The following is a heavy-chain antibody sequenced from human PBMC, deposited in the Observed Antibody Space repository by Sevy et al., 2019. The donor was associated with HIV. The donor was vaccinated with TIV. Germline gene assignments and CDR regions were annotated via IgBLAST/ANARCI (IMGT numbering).Heavy chain of an antibody. V-gene: IGHV3-7*03. CDR1: GFTFSSYG. J-gene: IGHJ6*02. CDR2: IKQDGSEK. D-gene: IGHD6-13*01. Sequence: GGSLRLSCAASGFTFSSYGMHWVRQAPGKGLEWVANIKQDGSEKYYVDSVKGRFTISRDNAKNSLYLQMNSLRAEDTAVYYCAREGIAAAGEYYYYGMDVWGQGTTVTVSS. CDR3: AREGIAAAGEYYYYGMDV.